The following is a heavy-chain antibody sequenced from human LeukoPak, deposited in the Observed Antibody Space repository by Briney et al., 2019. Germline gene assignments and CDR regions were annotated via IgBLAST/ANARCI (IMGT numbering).Heavy chain of an antibody. Sequence: SETLSLTCTDPGGSIISYYWRWIRQPPGKGLEWIGYLYYSGSTNYDPSLKSRVTISVDTSKNQFSLKLSSVTAADTAVYYCARGLYYYGSAYYMDVWGKGTTVTVSS. D-gene: IGHD3-10*01. CDR2: LYYSGST. V-gene: IGHV4-59*01. CDR1: GGSIISYY. J-gene: IGHJ6*03. CDR3: ARGLYYYGSAYYMDV.